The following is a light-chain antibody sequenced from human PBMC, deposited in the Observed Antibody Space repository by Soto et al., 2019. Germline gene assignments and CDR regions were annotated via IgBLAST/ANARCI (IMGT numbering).Light chain of an antibody. CDR1: QSISSW. J-gene: IGKJ1*01. CDR3: QQYDSFSGT. CDR2: GAS. Sequence: DIQMTPSPATLSASVGDRGTIPFRASQSISSWLAWYQQKPGKAPKLLIYGASSLESGVPSRFSGSGSGTEFTLTITNLQPDDFATYYCQQYDSFSGTFGQGTKVDIK. V-gene: IGKV1-5*01.